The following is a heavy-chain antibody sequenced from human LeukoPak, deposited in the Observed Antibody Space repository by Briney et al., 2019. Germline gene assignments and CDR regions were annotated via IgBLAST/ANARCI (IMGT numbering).Heavy chain of an antibody. Sequence: ASVKVSCKTSGYTFTTYGISWVRQAPGQGLEWMGWISVYNGNTNYVQKLQGRVTMTTDTSTSTAYMELRSLRSDDTAIYYCARDSPGGSGTYYNDSPDYWGQGTLVTVSS. CDR2: ISVYNGNT. V-gene: IGHV1-18*01. CDR1: GYTFTTYG. CDR3: ARDSPGGSGTYYNDSPDY. J-gene: IGHJ4*02. D-gene: IGHD3-10*01.